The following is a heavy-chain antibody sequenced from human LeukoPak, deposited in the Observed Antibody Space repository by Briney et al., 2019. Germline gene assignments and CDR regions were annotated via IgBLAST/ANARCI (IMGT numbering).Heavy chain of an antibody. CDR2: IYYSGST. J-gene: IGHJ4*02. D-gene: IGHD3/OR15-3a*01. CDR1: GGSISPYY. CDR3: ARGQRGLPY. Sequence: WETLALTCTVSGGSISPYYWSWVRQPPGKGLEWIGHIYYSGSTDSNPSLKSRVTFSVDTSKNQFSLKLSSVTAADTAMYYCARGQRGLPYWGQGTLVTVSS. V-gene: IGHV4-59*01.